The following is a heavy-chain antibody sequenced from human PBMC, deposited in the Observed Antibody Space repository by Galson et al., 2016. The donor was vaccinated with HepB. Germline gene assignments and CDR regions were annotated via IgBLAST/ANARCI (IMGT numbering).Heavy chain of an antibody. D-gene: IGHD1-26*01. CDR1: GYTFTSDG. CDR2: ISSYNGKT. V-gene: IGHV1-18*04. CDR3: AGDRGNYYSLGSDY. J-gene: IGHJ4*02. Sequence: SVKVSCKASGYTFTSDGISWVRQAPGQGLEWMGWISSYNGKTNYAQNLQGRVTMTRDTSTSTAYMELRSLTSDDTAVYYCAGDRGNYYSLGSDYWGQGTLVTVSS.